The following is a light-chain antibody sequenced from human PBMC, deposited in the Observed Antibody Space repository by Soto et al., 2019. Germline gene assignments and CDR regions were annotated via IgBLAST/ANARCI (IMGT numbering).Light chain of an antibody. V-gene: IGKV3-20*01. CDR1: QSVSSSY. CDR3: HRCDGSPRLT. Sequence: EIVLTQSPGTLSLSPGERATLSCRASQSVSSSYLAWYQQKPGQAPRLLIYGASSRATGIPDRFSGSGSGTDFTLTISRLEPEDFAVYYCHRCDGSPRLTCGGGTKLEIK. J-gene: IGKJ4*01. CDR2: GAS.